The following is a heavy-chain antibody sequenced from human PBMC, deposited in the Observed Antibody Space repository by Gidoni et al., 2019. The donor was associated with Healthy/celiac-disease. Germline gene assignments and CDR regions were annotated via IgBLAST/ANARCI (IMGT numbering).Heavy chain of an antibody. J-gene: IGHJ5*02. V-gene: IGHV4-34*01. D-gene: IGHD6-13*01. CDR2: INHSGST. CDR3: ARATSSSWYLGDHMRLPKTRSNWFDP. Sequence: GLEWIGEINHSGSTNYNPSLKSRVTISVDTSKNQFSLKLSSVTAADTAVYYCARATSSSWYLGDHMRLPKTRSNWFDPWGQGTLVTVSS.